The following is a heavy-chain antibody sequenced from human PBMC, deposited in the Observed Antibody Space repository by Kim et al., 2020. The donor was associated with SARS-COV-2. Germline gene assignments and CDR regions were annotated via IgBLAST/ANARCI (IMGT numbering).Heavy chain of an antibody. V-gene: IGHV5-51*01. CDR2: IYPGDSDS. Sequence: GESLKISCRGSGYSFTSYWIGWVRQMPGKGLEWMGIIYPGDSDSRYSPSFQGQVTISADKSISTAYLQLSSLKASDTAVYYCATQGSSSWKHYFDFWGQGTLVTVSS. J-gene: IGHJ4*02. D-gene: IGHD6-13*01. CDR1: GYSFTSYW. CDR3: ATQGSSSWKHYFDF.